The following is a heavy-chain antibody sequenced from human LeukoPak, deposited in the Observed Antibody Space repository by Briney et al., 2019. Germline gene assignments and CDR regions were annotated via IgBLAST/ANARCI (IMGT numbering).Heavy chain of an antibody. CDR3: ASPYYYDSSGYQRAHWYFDL. V-gene: IGHV1-69*05. D-gene: IGHD3-22*01. Sequence: SVKVSCKASGGTFSSYAISWVRQAPGQGLEWMGGIIPIFGTANYAQKFQGRATTTTDESTSTAYMELSSLRSEDTAVYYCASPYYYDSSGYQRAHWYFDLWGRGTLVTVSS. J-gene: IGHJ2*01. CDR1: GGTFSSYA. CDR2: IIPIFGTA.